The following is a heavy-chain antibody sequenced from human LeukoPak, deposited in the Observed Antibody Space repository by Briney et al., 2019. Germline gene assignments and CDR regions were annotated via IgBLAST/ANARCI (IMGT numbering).Heavy chain of an antibody. J-gene: IGHJ4*02. CDR2: INPDGRTT. CDR3: AKVDGSGNSIFDY. V-gene: IGHV3-74*01. Sequence: GGSLRLSCAASGFTFNTYWMHWVRQAPGKGLVWVSRINPDGRTTNYADSVKGRFTIPRDNAKNTLYLQMNSLRVEDTATYYCAKVDGSGNSIFDYWGQGTLVTVSS. CDR1: GFTFNTYW. D-gene: IGHD3-22*01.